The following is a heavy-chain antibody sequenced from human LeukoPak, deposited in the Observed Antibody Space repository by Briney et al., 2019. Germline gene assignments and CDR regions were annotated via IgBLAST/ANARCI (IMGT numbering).Heavy chain of an antibody. CDR1: GYSISSGYY. CDR3: ARGSILAGFDY. V-gene: IGHV4-38-2*01. CDR2: IYHSGST. D-gene: IGHD5-24*01. J-gene: IGHJ4*02. Sequence: SETLSLTCAVSGYSISSGYYWGWIRQPPGKGLEWIGSIYHSGSTYYIPSLKSRVTISVDTSKNQFSLKLSSVTAADTAVYYCARGSILAGFDYWGQGTLVTVSS.